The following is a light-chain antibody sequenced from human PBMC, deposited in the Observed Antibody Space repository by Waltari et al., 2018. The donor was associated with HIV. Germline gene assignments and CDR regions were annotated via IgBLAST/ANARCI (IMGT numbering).Light chain of an antibody. Sequence: EIVLTQSPGTLSLSPGERATLSCRASQSVSSTYLAWYQQKPGQAPRLLIYGASCRATGIPDRFSGSGSGTDFTLAISRVEPEDFAAYYCQQYGNSLITFGQGTRLAIK. J-gene: IGKJ5*01. CDR2: GAS. V-gene: IGKV3-20*01. CDR1: QSVSSTY. CDR3: QQYGNSLIT.